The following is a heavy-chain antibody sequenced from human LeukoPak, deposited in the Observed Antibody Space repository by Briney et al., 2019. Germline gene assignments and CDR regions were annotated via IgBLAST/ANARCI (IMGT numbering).Heavy chain of an antibody. CDR2: FSSDGSIT. V-gene: IGHV3-74*01. CDR1: RVTLSTYA. J-gene: IGHJ4*02. D-gene: IGHD6-19*01. Sequence: PGGCLRLSSAASRVTLSTYAMTWVRQAPGQGRGWVSRFSSDGSITSYADTVQGRFTMSRDNAKNTLYLEMNTERAEDKGVYFCAREAEEAGTSFDYWGQGTLVTVSS. CDR3: AREAEEAGTSFDY.